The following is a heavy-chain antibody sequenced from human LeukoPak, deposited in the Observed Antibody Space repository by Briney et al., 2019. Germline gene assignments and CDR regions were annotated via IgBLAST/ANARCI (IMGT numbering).Heavy chain of an antibody. CDR1: GYIFTSSW. J-gene: IGHJ5*02. CDR3: ARQYNTETYRLGFDP. CDR2: IYTGDSDT. Sequence: GESLKISCKGLGYIFTSSWIALVRQIPGKGPEWIGIIYTGDSDTRYSPSFQGQVTISADKSTSTAYLQWSSLKASDTAMYYCARQYNTETYRLGFDPWGQGTLVTVSS. D-gene: IGHD5-24*01. V-gene: IGHV5-51*01.